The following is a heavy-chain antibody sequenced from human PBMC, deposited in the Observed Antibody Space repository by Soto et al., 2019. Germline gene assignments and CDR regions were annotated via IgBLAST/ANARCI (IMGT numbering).Heavy chain of an antibody. CDR3: ARGSGRYLYNSGIVSSGMDV. D-gene: IGHD3-10*01. J-gene: IGHJ6*02. CDR2: ISYSGST. V-gene: IGHV4-59*01. Sequence: WTWIRQTPGKGLEWIGYISYSGSTNYNPSLQSRLTMSLDKSKNQFSLNLRSVTAADMAIYFCARGSGRYLYNSGIVSSGMDVWGQGTTVTASS.